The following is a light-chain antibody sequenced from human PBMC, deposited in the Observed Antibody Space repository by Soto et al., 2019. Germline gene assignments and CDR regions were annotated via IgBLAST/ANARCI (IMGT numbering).Light chain of an antibody. CDR2: GAS. CDR1: QTVSITY. Sequence: VLTQSPVTLSFSPCEIATLSCSAIQTVSITYLTWYQQKPGQAPRLLIFGASKRATGIPDRFSGSGSGRDFTLTISGLEPEDFAVYYCQQYGSSPLISFGQGTRLEI. V-gene: IGKV3-20*01. J-gene: IGKJ5*01. CDR3: QQYGSSPLIS.